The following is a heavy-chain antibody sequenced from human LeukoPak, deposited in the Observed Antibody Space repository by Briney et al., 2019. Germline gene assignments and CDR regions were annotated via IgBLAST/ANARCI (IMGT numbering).Heavy chain of an antibody. J-gene: IGHJ4*02. CDR3: ARGKDQLLYDYFDY. CDR1: GGTFSSYA. D-gene: IGHD2-2*02. CDR2: IIPIFGTA. V-gene: IGHV1-69*13. Sequence: ASVKVSCKASGGTFSSYAISWVRQAPGQGLEWMGGIIPIFGTANYAQKFQSRVTITADESTSTAYMELSSLRSEDTAVYYCARGKDQLLYDYFDYWGQGTLVTVSS.